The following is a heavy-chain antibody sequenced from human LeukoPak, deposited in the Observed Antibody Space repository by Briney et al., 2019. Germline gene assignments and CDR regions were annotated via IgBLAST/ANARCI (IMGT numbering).Heavy chain of an antibody. V-gene: IGHV1-2*02. Sequence: ASVTVSFKASGYTFTGYYMHWVRQAPGQGLEWMGWINPNSGGTNYAQKFQGRVTMTRDTSISTAYMELSRLRSDDTAVYYCAEGYGSGSYAIDYWGQGTLVTVSS. CDR3: AEGYGSGSYAIDY. J-gene: IGHJ4*02. CDR2: INPNSGGT. D-gene: IGHD3-10*01. CDR1: GYTFTGYY.